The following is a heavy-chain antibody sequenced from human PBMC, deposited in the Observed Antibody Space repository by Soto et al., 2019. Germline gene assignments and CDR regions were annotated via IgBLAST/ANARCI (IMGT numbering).Heavy chain of an antibody. CDR2: ISSSGSTI. J-gene: IGHJ6*02. CDR3: ARLDGNYYDSSGYYYYYYGMDV. Sequence: QVQLVESGGGLVKPGGSLRLSCAASGFTFSDYYMSWIRQAPGKGLEWVSYISSSGSTIYYADSVKGRFTISRDNAKNSLYLQMSSLRAEDTAVYYCARLDGNYYDSSGYYYYYYGMDVWGQGTTVTVSS. CDR1: GFTFSDYY. V-gene: IGHV3-11*01. D-gene: IGHD3-22*01.